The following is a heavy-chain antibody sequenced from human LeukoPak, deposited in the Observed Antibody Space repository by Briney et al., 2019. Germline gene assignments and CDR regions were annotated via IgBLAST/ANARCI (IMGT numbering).Heavy chain of an antibody. CDR1: GFTFSSYG. V-gene: IGHV3-30*18. J-gene: IGHJ4*02. CDR2: ISYDGSNK. CDR3: AKDPGSRGYFDY. Sequence: GGSLRLSCAASGFTFSSYGMHWVRQAPGKGLEWVAVISYDGSNKYYADSVKGRFTISRDNSKNTLYLQMNSPRAEDTAVYYCAKDPGSRGYFDYWGQGTLVTVSS.